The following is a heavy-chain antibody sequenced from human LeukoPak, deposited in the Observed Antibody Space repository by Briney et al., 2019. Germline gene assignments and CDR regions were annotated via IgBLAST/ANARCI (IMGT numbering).Heavy chain of an antibody. CDR3: ARGYSSSWYYFDY. J-gene: IGHJ4*02. D-gene: IGHD6-13*01. CDR2: ISGSGGST. V-gene: IGHV3-23*01. Sequence: GGSLRLSCAASGFTFSSYAMSWVRQAPGKGLEWVSAISGSGGSTYYADSVKGRFTISRDNAKNSLYLQMNSLRAEDAAVYYCARGYSSSWYYFDYWGQGTLVTVSS. CDR1: GFTFSSYA.